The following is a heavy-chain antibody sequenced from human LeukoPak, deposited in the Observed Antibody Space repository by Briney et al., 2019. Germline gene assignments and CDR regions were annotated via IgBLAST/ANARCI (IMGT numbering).Heavy chain of an antibody. V-gene: IGHV4-39*01. J-gene: IGHJ4*02. Sequence: PSETLSLTCTDSGGSISSSSYYWGWIRQPPGKGLEWIGSIYYSGSTYYNPSLKSRVTISVDTSKNQFSLKLSSVTAADTAVYYCARHWRTRFDYWGQGTLVTVSS. CDR1: GGSISSSSYY. CDR2: IYYSGST. CDR3: ARHWRTRFDY.